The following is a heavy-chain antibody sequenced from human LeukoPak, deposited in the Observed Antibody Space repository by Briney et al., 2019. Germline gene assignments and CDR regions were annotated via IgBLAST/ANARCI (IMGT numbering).Heavy chain of an antibody. Sequence: ASVKVSCKVSGYTLTELSMHWVRQAPGKGLEWMGGFDLEDGETIYAQKFQGRVTMTEDTSTDTAYMELRRLKSDDTAVYYCASLKNYYDSSGYLVTDAFDIWGQGTMVTVSS. CDR1: GYTLTELS. V-gene: IGHV1-24*01. CDR3: ASLKNYYDSSGYLVTDAFDI. J-gene: IGHJ3*02. CDR2: FDLEDGET. D-gene: IGHD3-22*01.